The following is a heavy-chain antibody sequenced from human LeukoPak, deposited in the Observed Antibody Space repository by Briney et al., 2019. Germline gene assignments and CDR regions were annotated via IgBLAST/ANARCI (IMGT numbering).Heavy chain of an antibody. Sequence: AASVKVSCKASGYTFISYGISWVRQAPGQGLEWMGWISAYNGNTNYAQKLQGRVTMTTDTSTSTAYMELRSLRSDDTAVYYCARGAHCSSTSCFNWFDPWGQGTLVTVSS. CDR2: ISAYNGNT. CDR1: GYTFISYG. D-gene: IGHD2-2*01. CDR3: ARGAHCSSTSCFNWFDP. V-gene: IGHV1-18*01. J-gene: IGHJ5*02.